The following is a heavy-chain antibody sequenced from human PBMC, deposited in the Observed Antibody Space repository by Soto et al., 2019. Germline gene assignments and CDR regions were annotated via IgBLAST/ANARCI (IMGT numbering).Heavy chain of an antibody. J-gene: IGHJ4*02. CDR1: GYSISSGYY. Sequence: SETLSLTCTVSGYSISSGYYWGWIRQPPGKGLEWIGSIYHSGSTYYNPSLKSRVTISVDTSKNQFSLKLSSVTAADTAVYYCAGSITMIVVAPGYWGQGTLVTVSS. V-gene: IGHV4-38-2*02. D-gene: IGHD3-22*01. CDR3: AGSITMIVVAPGY. CDR2: IYHSGST.